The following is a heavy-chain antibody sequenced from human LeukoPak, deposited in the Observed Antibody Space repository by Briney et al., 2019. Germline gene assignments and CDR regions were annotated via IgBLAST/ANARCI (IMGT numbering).Heavy chain of an antibody. J-gene: IGHJ4*02. Sequence: AASVKVSCKASGYIFTSNYIHWVRQAPGQGLEWMGMIYPRDGSTSYAQKFQGRVTVTRDTSTSTVHMELSGLRSEDTAVYYCARGQEGFDYWGQGTLVTVSS. CDR2: IYPRDGST. CDR3: ARGQEGFDY. V-gene: IGHV1-46*01. CDR1: GYIFTSNY.